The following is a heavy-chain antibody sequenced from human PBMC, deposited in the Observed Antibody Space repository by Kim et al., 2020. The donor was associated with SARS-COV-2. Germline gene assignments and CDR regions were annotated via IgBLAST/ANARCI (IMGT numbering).Heavy chain of an antibody. D-gene: IGHD1-26*01. J-gene: IGHJ1*01. CDR3: AKVAEGATPLGYFQH. Sequence: DSVKGRFTISRDNSKNTLYLQMNSLRAEDTAVYYCAKVAEGATPLGYFQHWGQGTLVTVSS. V-gene: IGHV3-23*01.